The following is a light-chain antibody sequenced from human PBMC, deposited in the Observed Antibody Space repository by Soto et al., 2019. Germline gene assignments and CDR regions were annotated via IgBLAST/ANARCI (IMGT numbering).Light chain of an antibody. CDR3: CSYAGSSTFEKPV. Sequence: QSVLTQPASVSGSPGQSITISCTGTSSDVGSYNLVSWYQQHPGKAPKLMIYEGSKRPSGVSNRFSGSKSGNTASLTISGLQAEDEADYYCCSYAGSSTFEKPVFGGGTQLTVL. V-gene: IGLV2-23*03. CDR2: EGS. J-gene: IGLJ7*01. CDR1: SSDVGSYNL.